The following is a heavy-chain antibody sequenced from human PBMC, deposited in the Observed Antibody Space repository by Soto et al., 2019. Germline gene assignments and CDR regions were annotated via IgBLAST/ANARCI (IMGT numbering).Heavy chain of an antibody. CDR1: GFTFSSDS. Sequence: EVQLVESGGGWVQPGASLRLSCAASGFTFSSDSMNSVRQAPGTWLEWVPYISSSSSTIYYADSVKARFTISRDNAQNSLYLQMYSLRSEDTAVFYFARGRSGLVRGPTDVDRWGKVNLVGVSS. D-gene: IGHD6-19*01. V-gene: IGHV3-48*01. CDR2: ISSSSSTI. CDR3: ARGRSGLVRGPTDVDR. J-gene: IGHJ5*02.